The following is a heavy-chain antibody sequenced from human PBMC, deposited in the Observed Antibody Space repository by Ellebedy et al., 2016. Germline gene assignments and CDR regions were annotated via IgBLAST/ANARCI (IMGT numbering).Heavy chain of an antibody. J-gene: IGHJ4*02. CDR2: ISAYDGNT. CDR1: GYTFNHYG. V-gene: IGHV1-18*01. Sequence: ASVKVSCXASGYTFNHYGFSWVRQAPGQGLEWMGWISAYDGNTKYAQKLQGRVTLTRDTSTSTAYMELSSLISEDTAVYYCARNPSKTGDFDNWGQGTLVTVSS. D-gene: IGHD7-27*01. CDR3: ARNPSKTGDFDN.